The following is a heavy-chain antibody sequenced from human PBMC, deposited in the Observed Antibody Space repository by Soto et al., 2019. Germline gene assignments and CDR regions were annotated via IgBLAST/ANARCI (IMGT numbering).Heavy chain of an antibody. D-gene: IGHD6-13*01. V-gene: IGHV4-59*01. CDR1: GGSISSYY. CDR3: ARTAAPINWFDP. CDR2: IYYSGST. J-gene: IGHJ5*02. Sequence: LSLTCTVSGGSISSYYWSWIRQPPGKGLEWIGYIYYSGSTNYNPSLKGRVTISVDTSKNQFSLKLSSVTAADTAVYYCARTAAPINWFDPWGQGTLVTVSS.